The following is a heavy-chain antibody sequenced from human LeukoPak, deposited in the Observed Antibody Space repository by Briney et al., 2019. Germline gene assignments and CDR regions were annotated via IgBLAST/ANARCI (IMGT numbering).Heavy chain of an antibody. Sequence: PSQTLSLTCTVSGGSISSGSYYWSWIRQPAGKGLEWIGRIYTSGSTNYNPSLKSRVTISVDTSKNQFSLKLSSVTAADTAVYYCARDADYYDSSGYYASFDIWGQGTMVTVSS. CDR3: ARDADYYDSSGYYASFDI. CDR2: IYTSGST. CDR1: GGSISSGSYY. V-gene: IGHV4-61*02. D-gene: IGHD3-22*01. J-gene: IGHJ3*02.